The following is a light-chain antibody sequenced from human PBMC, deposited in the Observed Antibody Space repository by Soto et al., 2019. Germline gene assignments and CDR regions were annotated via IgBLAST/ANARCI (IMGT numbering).Light chain of an antibody. V-gene: IGKV4-1*01. CDR3: QQYYSTPLT. CDR1: QSVLYSSNNKNY. Sequence: DIVMTQSPDSLAVFLGERATINCKSSQSVLYSSNNKNYLAWYQQKPGQPAKLLIYWASTQESGVPDRFSGSGSGTDFTLTISSLQAEDVAVYYCQQYYSTPLTFGGGTKVEIK. J-gene: IGKJ4*02. CDR2: WAS.